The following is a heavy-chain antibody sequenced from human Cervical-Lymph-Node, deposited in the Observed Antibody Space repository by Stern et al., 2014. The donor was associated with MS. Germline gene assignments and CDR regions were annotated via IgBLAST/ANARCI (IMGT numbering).Heavy chain of an antibody. Sequence: QVQLQESGPGLVKPSGTLSLTCAVSGGSISSSNWWSWVRQPPGKGLEWIGEIYHSGSTNSNPSLKSRVTISVDKSKNQFSLKLSSVTAADTAVYYCARDLAVTTNYYYYGMDVWGQGTTVTVSS. J-gene: IGHJ6*02. V-gene: IGHV4-4*02. CDR1: GGSISSSNW. CDR2: IYHSGST. D-gene: IGHD4-11*01. CDR3: ARDLAVTTNYYYYGMDV.